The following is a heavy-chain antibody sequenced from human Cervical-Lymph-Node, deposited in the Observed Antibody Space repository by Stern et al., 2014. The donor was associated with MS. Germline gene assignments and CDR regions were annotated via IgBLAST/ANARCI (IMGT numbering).Heavy chain of an antibody. CDR1: GFTFSDYS. D-gene: IGHD3-16*01. CDR3: ARRGGIYYVDY. CDR2: ISSNGTYI. V-gene: IGHV3-21*01. Sequence: EVQLVESGGGLVKPGRSLRLSCAASGFTFSDYSMNWVRQAPGKGLEWVSSISSNGTYITYADSVKGRFTISRDNAKNSLFLHMNSLRAEDTAVYYCARRGGIYYVDYWGPGTLVTVSS. J-gene: IGHJ4*02.